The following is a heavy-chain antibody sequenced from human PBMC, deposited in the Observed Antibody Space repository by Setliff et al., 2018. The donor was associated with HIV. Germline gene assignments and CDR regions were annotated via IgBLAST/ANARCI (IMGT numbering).Heavy chain of an antibody. CDR3: ARGLRGVVKGRYYYMDV. D-gene: IGHD3-10*01. J-gene: IGHJ6*03. CDR1: GYTFTTYD. CDR2: INPGGGNT. V-gene: IGHV1-46*01. Sequence: ASVKVSCKASGYTFTTYDIHWVRRAPGQGLEWLAVINPGGGNTNYAQKFQGRVTVTRDTSTSTVYMELSSLTSDDTAVYYCARGLRGVVKGRYYYMDVWGKGTTVTVSS.